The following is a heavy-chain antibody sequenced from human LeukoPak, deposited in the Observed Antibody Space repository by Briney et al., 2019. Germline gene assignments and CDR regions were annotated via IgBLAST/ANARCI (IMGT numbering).Heavy chain of an antibody. CDR3: ATRPATETYFGVFDY. CDR2: ITGSGANT. D-gene: IGHD1-1*01. Sequence: PGGSLRLSCAASGITFSNHAMTWVRQAPGKGLEWVSGITGSGANTYYAESVKGRFTISRDNSRNTLHLQMNSLRAEDAALYYCATRPATETYFGVFDYWGQGTLVTVSS. V-gene: IGHV3-23*01. CDR1: GITFSNHA. J-gene: IGHJ4*02.